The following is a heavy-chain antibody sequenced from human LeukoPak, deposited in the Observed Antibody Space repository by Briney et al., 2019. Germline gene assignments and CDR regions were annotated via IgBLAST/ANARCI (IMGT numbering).Heavy chain of an antibody. D-gene: IGHD3-22*01. J-gene: IGHJ4*02. Sequence: GGSLRLSCAASGFTVSTYWMTWVRQAPGKGLEWVANMNQDGSERYYLDSVKGRFTTSRDNAKNSLYLQMNNLRAEDTAVYSCARGGYYPDYWGQGTLVTVSS. CDR1: GFTVSTYW. CDR2: MNQDGSER. V-gene: IGHV3-7*04. CDR3: ARGGYYPDY.